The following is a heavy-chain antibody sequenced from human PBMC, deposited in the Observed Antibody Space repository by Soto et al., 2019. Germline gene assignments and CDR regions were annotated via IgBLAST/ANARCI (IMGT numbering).Heavy chain of an antibody. CDR1: GYTFTNYV. J-gene: IGHJ4*02. D-gene: IGHD1-20*01. CDR3: ARGGLVYVFSIGY. Sequence: GASVKVSCKASGYTFTNYVMHWVRQAPGQRLEWMGWINAGNGNTKYSQRLQGGVTITREPSANTAYMELSSLRSEDTAVYYCARGGLVYVFSIGYWGQGTLVTVSS. V-gene: IGHV1-3*01. CDR2: INAGNGNT.